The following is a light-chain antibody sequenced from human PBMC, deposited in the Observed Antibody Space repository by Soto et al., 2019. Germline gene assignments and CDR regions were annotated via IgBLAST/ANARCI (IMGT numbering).Light chain of an antibody. Sequence: GLAQSPVALSLSPGERATLSCRASQSVSTDLAWYQQKPGQAPRLLIYDASNRATGIPVRFAGSGSGTDFALTISSLEPEDFVLYYCQHPPTSFGGGTKVDIK. CDR3: QHPPTS. CDR2: DAS. CDR1: QSVSTD. J-gene: IGKJ4*01. V-gene: IGKV3-11*01.